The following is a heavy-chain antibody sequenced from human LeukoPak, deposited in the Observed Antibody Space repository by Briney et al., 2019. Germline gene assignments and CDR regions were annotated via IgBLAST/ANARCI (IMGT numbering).Heavy chain of an antibody. V-gene: IGHV1-46*01. J-gene: IGHJ3*02. D-gene: IGHD2-21*02. CDR1: GYSFTSYY. CDR2: INPSGSST. Sequence: ASVKVSCKASGYSFTSYYMHWVRQAPGQGLEWMGLINPSGSSTTYAQRFQGRVTMTRDISTSTDYMELSSLRSEDTAVYYCARDYPYCGGDCHDAFGIWGQGTMVTVSS. CDR3: ARDYPYCGGDCHDAFGI.